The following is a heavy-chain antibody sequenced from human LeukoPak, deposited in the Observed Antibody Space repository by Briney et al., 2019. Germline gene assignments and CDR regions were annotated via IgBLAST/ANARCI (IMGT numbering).Heavy chain of an antibody. CDR2: ISTSGST. D-gene: IGHD2-15*01. Sequence: PSETLSLTCTVSGDSISGYYWSWIRQPAGKGLEWIGRISTSGSTNYNPSLKSRVTMSVDTSKNQVSLNLTSVTAADTAVYYCAREYCSGGSCYWGYNWFDPWGQGTLVTVSS. V-gene: IGHV4-4*07. CDR3: AREYCSGGSCYWGYNWFDP. CDR1: GDSISGYY. J-gene: IGHJ5*02.